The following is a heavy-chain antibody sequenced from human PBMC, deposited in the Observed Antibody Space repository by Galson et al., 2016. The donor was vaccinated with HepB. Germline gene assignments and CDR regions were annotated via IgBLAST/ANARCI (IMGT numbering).Heavy chain of an antibody. CDR1: GGSFSGYY. CDR3: ARGDNPDYGDYASAYYYMDV. J-gene: IGHJ6*03. CDR2: INHSGST. D-gene: IGHD4-17*01. Sequence: PLSLTCAVYGGSFSGYYWSWIRQPPGKGLEWIGEINHSGSTNYNPSLKSRVTISVDTSKNQFSLKLSSVTAADTAVYYCARGDNPDYGDYASAYYYMDVWGKGTTFTVPS. V-gene: IGHV4-34*01.